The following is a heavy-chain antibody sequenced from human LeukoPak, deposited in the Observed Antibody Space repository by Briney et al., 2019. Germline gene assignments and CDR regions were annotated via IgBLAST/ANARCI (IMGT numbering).Heavy chain of an antibody. CDR3: ARSIPYGTTWYGRSDY. CDR1: GFTFPDAW. Sequence: GSLRLSCAASGFTFPDAWMNWVRQAPGKGLEWVANIKPDGTTKFYVDSVKGRFTISRDNALNSLYLQMNSLRAEDTAIYYCARSIPYGTTWYGRSDYWGQGTLVTVSS. V-gene: IGHV3-7*03. J-gene: IGHJ4*02. D-gene: IGHD6-13*01. CDR2: IKPDGTTK.